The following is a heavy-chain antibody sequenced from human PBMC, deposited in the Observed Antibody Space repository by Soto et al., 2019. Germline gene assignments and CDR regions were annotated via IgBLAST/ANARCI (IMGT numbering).Heavy chain of an antibody. V-gene: IGHV1-2*02. CDR2: INPDSGDT. Sequence: QVQLVQSGAEVKKPGASVKVSCEASGYSFTGYYMHWVRQAPGQGLEWMEWINPDSGDTSYAQKFQGRVTMTRDTSISTAYMELSMLRSDDTAVFYCARIGTSVAEYDYWGQGTLVTVSS. CDR1: GYSFTGYY. D-gene: IGHD6-19*01. J-gene: IGHJ4*02. CDR3: ARIGTSVAEYDY.